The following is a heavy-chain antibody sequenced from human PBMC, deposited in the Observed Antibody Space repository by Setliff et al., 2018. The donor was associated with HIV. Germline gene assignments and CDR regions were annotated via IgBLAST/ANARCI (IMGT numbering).Heavy chain of an antibody. V-gene: IGHV7-4-1*02. CDR2: INTDTGNP. Sequence: ASVKVSCKASGYTFTSYAMNWVRQAPGQGLQWMGRINTDTGNPTYAQGFTGRFVFSLDTSVNTAYLQISSLKTEDSAVYYCARGPPSQVDYWGQGTLVTVSS. CDR1: GYTFTSYA. J-gene: IGHJ4*02. CDR3: ARGPPSQVDY.